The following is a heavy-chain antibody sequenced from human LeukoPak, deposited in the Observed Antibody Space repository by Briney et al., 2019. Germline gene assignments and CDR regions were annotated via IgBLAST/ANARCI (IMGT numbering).Heavy chain of an antibody. CDR2: IYYSGST. J-gene: IGHJ4*02. V-gene: IGHV4-59*01. CDR1: GGSISSYY. D-gene: IGHD3-10*01. Sequence: SETLSLTCTASGGSISSYYWSWIRQPPGKGLEWIGYIYYSGSTNYNPSLKSRVTMSVDTSKNQFSLKLSSVTAADTAVYYCARATAGTAALGHWGQGTLVTVSS. CDR3: ARATAGTAALGH.